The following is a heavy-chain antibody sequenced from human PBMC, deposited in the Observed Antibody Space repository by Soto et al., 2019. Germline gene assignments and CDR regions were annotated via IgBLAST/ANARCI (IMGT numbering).Heavy chain of an antibody. V-gene: IGHV1-69*13. CDR3: ARLYNWNDYDYGMDV. CDR2: IIPIFGTA. Sequence: GASVKVSCKASGGTFSSYAISWVRQAPGQGLEWMGGIIPIFGTANYAQKFQGRVTITADESTSTAYMELSSLRSEDTAVYYCARLYNWNDYDYGMDVWGQGTTVTVSS. D-gene: IGHD1-20*01. CDR1: GGTFSSYA. J-gene: IGHJ6*02.